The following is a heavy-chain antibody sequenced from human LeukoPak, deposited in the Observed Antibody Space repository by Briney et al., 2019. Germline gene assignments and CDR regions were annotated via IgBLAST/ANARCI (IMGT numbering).Heavy chain of an antibody. D-gene: IGHD3-16*02. J-gene: IGHJ4*02. CDR3: ARVVVNYDYVWGSYRYGGIDY. Sequence: ASVKVSCKASGYTFTSYDINWVRQATGQGLEWMGWMNPNSGNTGYAQKFQGRVTMTRNTSISTAYMELSSLRSEDTAVYYCARVVVNYDYVWGSYRYGGIDYWGQGTLVTVSS. V-gene: IGHV1-8*01. CDR2: MNPNSGNT. CDR1: GYTFTSYD.